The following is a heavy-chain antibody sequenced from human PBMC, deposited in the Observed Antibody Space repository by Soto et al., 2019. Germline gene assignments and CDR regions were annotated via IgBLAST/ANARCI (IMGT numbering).Heavy chain of an antibody. Sequence: SETLCHTCTVSGGSISRCYWSCIRQPPGKGLEWIVYIYYSGSTNYNPSLKSRVTISVDTSKNHFSLKPSSVTAADMAVYYCARRPTTEDRWNNVYFASWPQAPLVTVP. CDR1: GGSISRCY. D-gene: IGHD5-12*01. CDR2: IYYSGST. CDR3: ARRPTTEDRWNNVYFAS. J-gene: IGHJ4*02. V-gene: IGHV4-59*01.